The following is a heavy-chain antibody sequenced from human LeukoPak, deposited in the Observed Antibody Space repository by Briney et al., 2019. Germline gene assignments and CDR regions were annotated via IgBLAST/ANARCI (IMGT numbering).Heavy chain of an antibody. D-gene: IGHD3-10*01. V-gene: IGHV4-4*07. Sequence: SETLSLTCTVSGGSISSYYWSWIRQPAGKGLEWIGRIYTSGSTNYNPSLKSQVTMSVDTSKNQFSLKLSSVTAADTAVYYCARDSYYYGSGNYYFDYWGQGTLVTVSS. CDR3: ARDSYYYGSGNYYFDY. CDR2: IYTSGST. CDR1: GGSISSYY. J-gene: IGHJ4*02.